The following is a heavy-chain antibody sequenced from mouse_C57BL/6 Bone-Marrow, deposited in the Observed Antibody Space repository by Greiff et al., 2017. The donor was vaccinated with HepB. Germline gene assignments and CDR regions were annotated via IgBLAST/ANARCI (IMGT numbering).Heavy chain of an antibody. CDR1: GYTFTSYW. J-gene: IGHJ1*03. CDR3: ARGATVVATHWYFDV. Sequence: QVQLQQPGAELVMPGASVKLSCKASGYTFTSYWMHWVKQRPGQGLEWIGELDPSDSYTNYNQKFKGKSTLTVDKSSSTAYMQLSSLTSEDSAVYYCARGATVVATHWYFDVWGTGTTVTVSS. CDR2: LDPSDSYT. D-gene: IGHD1-1*01. V-gene: IGHV1-69*01.